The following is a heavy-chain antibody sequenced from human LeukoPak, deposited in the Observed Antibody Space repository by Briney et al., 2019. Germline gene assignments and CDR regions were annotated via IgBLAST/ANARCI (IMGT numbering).Heavy chain of an antibody. CDR2: IYYSGST. CDR1: GGSISSYY. CDR3: ARGGRYCSGGSCLDY. J-gene: IGHJ4*02. V-gene: IGHV4-59*01. D-gene: IGHD2-15*01. Sequence: SETLSLTCTVSGGSISSYYWSWIRQPPGKGLEWIGYIYYSGSTNYNPSLKSRVTIPVDTSKNQFSLKLSSVTAADTAVYYCARGGRYCSGGSCLDYWGQGTLVTVSS.